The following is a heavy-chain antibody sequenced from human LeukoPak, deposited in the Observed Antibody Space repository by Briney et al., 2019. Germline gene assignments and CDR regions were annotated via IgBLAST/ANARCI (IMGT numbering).Heavy chain of an antibody. CDR1: GYTFTGYY. CDR2: INPNSGGT. Sequence: ASVTVSCKASGYTFTGYYMHWVRQAPGQGLEWMGWINPNSGGTNYAQKFQGRVTMTRDTSISTAYMELSRLRSDDTAVYYCASSRYCSGGSCYYFDYWGQGTLVTVSS. V-gene: IGHV1-2*02. J-gene: IGHJ4*02. D-gene: IGHD2-15*01. CDR3: ASSRYCSGGSCYYFDY.